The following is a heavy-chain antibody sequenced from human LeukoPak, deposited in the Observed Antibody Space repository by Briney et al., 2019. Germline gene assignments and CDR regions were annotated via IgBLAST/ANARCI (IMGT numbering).Heavy chain of an antibody. CDR3: ARDPTIYGDSRHEGDY. Sequence: ASVKVSCKASGYTFTSYGISWVRQAPGQGLEWMGWISAYNGNTNYAQKLQGRVTMTTDTSTSTAYMELRSLRSDDTAVYYCARDPTIYGDSRHEGDYWGQGTLVTVSS. V-gene: IGHV1-18*01. J-gene: IGHJ4*02. CDR2: ISAYNGNT. CDR1: GYTFTSYG. D-gene: IGHD4-17*01.